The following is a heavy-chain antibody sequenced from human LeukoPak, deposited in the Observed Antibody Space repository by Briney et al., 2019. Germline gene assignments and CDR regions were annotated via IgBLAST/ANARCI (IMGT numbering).Heavy chain of an antibody. CDR2: IRYDGSNK. CDR1: GFTFSSYG. J-gene: IGHJ6*03. V-gene: IGHV3-30*02. D-gene: IGHD5-12*01. CDR3: AKDRPFWVATGEEYMDV. Sequence: PGGSLRLSCAASGFTFSSYGMHWVRQAPGKGLEWVAFIRYDGSNKYYADSVKGRFTISRDNSKNTLYLQMNSLRAEDTAVYYCAKDRPFWVATGEEYMDVWGKGTTVTVSS.